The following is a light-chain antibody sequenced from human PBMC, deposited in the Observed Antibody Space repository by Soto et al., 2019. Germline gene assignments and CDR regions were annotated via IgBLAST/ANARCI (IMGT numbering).Light chain of an antibody. CDR2: SNN. CDR1: SSNIGSNT. J-gene: IGLJ2*01. V-gene: IGLV1-44*01. CDR3: AAWDDSLAVV. Sequence: QSVLTQPPSASGTPGQRVTISCSGSSSNIGSNTVNWYQQLPETAPKLLIYSNNQRPSGVPDRFSGSKSGTSASLAISGLQSEDEADYYCAAWDDSLAVVFGGGTKVTVL.